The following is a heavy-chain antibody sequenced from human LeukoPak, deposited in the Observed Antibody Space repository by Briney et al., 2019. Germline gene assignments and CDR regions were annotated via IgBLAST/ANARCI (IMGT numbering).Heavy chain of an antibody. CDR2: INPNSGGT. CDR1: GYTFTGYY. CDR3: ARLHQMHSSGWRGYFDY. V-gene: IGHV1-2*02. J-gene: IGHJ4*02. Sequence: ASVKVSCKASGYTFTGYYMHWVRQAPGQGLEWLGWINPNSGGTNYAQKFQGRVTMTRDTSISTAYMELSRLRSDDTAVYYCARLHQMHSSGWRGYFDYWGQGTLVTVSS. D-gene: IGHD6-19*01.